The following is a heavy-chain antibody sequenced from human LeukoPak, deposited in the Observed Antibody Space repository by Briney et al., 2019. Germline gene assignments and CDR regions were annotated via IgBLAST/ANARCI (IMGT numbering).Heavy chain of an antibody. CDR3: ARDLREYSSSWYSKNYYYYMDV. J-gene: IGHJ6*03. V-gene: IGHV3-48*04. CDR2: ISSSGSTI. CDR1: GFTFSSYW. Sequence: PGGSLRLSCAASGFTFSSYWMSWVRQAPGKGLEGVSYISSSGSTIYYADSVKGRFTISRDNAKNSLYLKMNSLRAEDTAVYYCARDLREYSSSWYSKNYYYYMDVWGKGTTVTISS. D-gene: IGHD6-13*01.